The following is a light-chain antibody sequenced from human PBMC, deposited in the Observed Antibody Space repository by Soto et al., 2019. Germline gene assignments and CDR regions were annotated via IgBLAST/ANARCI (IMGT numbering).Light chain of an antibody. V-gene: IGKV3-15*01. CDR2: GAS. CDR3: QQYNARLPPVT. Sequence: DIILTQSPATVSVSPGERATLSCRASQSVSSNLARYQHKVGQAPRLLIYGASTRVTGVPPRFSGSGSGTDYTLTISYLKSEDFGIYYCQQYNARLPPVTFGGGTKVEI. J-gene: IGKJ4*01. CDR1: QSVSSN.